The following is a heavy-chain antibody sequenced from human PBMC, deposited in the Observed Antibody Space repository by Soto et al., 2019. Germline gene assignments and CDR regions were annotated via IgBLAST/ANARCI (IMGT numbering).Heavy chain of an antibody. CDR1: GGTFSSYT. CDR3: ARVKGYYDILTGYSDYYYGMDV. J-gene: IGHJ6*02. D-gene: IGHD3-9*01. CDR2: IIPILGIA. Sequence: QVQLVQSGAEVKKPGSSVKVSCKASGGTFSSYTISWVRQAPGQGLEWMGRIIPILGIANYAQKFQGRVTMTAAKSTSTADMELSSLRSEDTAVYYCARVKGYYDILTGYSDYYYGMDVWGQGTTVTVSS. V-gene: IGHV1-69*02.